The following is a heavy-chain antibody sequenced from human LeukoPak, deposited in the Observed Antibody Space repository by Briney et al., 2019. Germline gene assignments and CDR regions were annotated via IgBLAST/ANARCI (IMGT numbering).Heavy chain of an antibody. CDR3: ARARSGSSTCLGY. CDR1: GYTFTSYT. J-gene: IGHJ4*02. V-gene: IGHV1-3*01. CDR2: INAGNGNT. D-gene: IGHD1-26*01. Sequence: ASVKVSCKASGYTFTSYTIHWVRQAPGQRLEWMGWINAGNGNTKYSQEFQDRVTITRDTSISTAYMELSRLRSDDTAVYYCARARSGSSTCLGYWGQGTLVTVSS.